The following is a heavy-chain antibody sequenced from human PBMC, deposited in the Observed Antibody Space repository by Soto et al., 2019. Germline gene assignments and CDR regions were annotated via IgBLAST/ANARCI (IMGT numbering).Heavy chain of an antibody. CDR1: GFTFSSYA. V-gene: IGHV3-23*01. CDR3: AKAPWDSSGYVWFDP. D-gene: IGHD3-22*01. Sequence: GGSLRLSCAASGFTFSSYAMSWVRQAPGKGLEWVSAISGSGVSTYYADSVKGRLTISRDNSKNTLYRQINSLRAEDTTVYYCAKAPWDSSGYVWFDPWGQGTLVTVSS. CDR2: ISGSGVST. J-gene: IGHJ5*02.